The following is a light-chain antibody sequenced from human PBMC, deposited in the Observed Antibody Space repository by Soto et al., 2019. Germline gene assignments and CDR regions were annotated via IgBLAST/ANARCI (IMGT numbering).Light chain of an antibody. Sequence: DIQMTQSPSTLSASVGDRVTITCRASQSISSWLAWYQQKPGKAPKLLIHKASSLESGVPSRFSGSGSGTEFTLTISSLQPDDFATYYCQQYKSYSSLTFGGGTKVEIK. CDR1: QSISSW. J-gene: IGKJ4*01. CDR3: QQYKSYSSLT. V-gene: IGKV1-5*03. CDR2: KAS.